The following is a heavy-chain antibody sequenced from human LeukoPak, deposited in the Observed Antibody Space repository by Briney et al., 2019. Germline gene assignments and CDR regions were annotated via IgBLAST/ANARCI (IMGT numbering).Heavy chain of an antibody. CDR2: ISGSGGST. V-gene: IGHV3-23*01. CDR1: GFTFSSHA. D-gene: IGHD6-13*01. Sequence: GGSLRLSCAASGFTFSSHAMSWVRQAPGKGLEWVSAISGSGGSTYYADSVKGRFTISRDNSKNTLYLQMNSLRAEDTAVYYCAKVVGQQLVLDVWGQGTTVTVSS. CDR3: AKVVGQQLVLDV. J-gene: IGHJ6*02.